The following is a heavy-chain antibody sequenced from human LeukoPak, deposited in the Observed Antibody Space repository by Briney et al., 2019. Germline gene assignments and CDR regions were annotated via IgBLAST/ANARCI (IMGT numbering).Heavy chain of an antibody. V-gene: IGHV3-11*01. CDR1: GLTFSDEY. Sequence: PGGSLRLSCAASGLTFSDEYMSWIRQAPGKGLEWVSYISNTGDFIAYADSVKGRFTMSRDNAKNSLYLQMNSLRAEDTAVYYCAKDFAGYSYGYNWDYWGQGTLITVSS. CDR2: ISNTGDFI. CDR3: AKDFAGYSYGYNWDY. J-gene: IGHJ4*02. D-gene: IGHD5-18*01.